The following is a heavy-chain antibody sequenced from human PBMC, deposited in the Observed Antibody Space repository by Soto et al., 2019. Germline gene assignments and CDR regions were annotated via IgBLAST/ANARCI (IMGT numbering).Heavy chain of an antibody. V-gene: IGHV4-30-2*01. Sequence: SETLSLTCAVSGGSISSGDYSWCWIRQPPGKGLEWIGYFYHSGSSYYNPSLKSRVTISVDRSKNQFPLRLSSVTAADTAVYYCARWGARRYDSAMDVWGQGTTVTFSS. CDR3: ARWGARRYDSAMDV. CDR2: FYHSGSS. CDR1: GGSISSGDYS. J-gene: IGHJ6*02. D-gene: IGHD5-12*01.